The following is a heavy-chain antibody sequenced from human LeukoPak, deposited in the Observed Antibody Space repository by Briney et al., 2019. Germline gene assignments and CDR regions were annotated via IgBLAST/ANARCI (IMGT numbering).Heavy chain of an antibody. D-gene: IGHD5-24*01. CDR1: GFTFSSYS. CDR3: ARDPLQYGNTEPRRDFDY. J-gene: IGHJ4*02. V-gene: IGHV3-48*01. CDR2: ISSSSSTI. Sequence: PGGSLRLSCAASGFTFSSYSMNWVRQAPGKGLEWVSYISSSSSTIYYADSVKGRFTISRDNAKNSLYLQMNSLRAEDTAVYYCARDPLQYGNTEPRRDFDYWGQGTLVTVSS.